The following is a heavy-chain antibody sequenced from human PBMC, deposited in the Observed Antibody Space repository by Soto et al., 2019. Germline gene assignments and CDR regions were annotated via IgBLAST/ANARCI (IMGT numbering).Heavy chain of an antibody. CDR1: GFTFRTYD. CDR2: IGTTDDT. V-gene: IGHV3-13*01. Sequence: GGSLRLSWAASGFTFRTYDRHWVRQATGKGLEWVSTIGTTDDTYYSDSVKGRFTISREDAKNSLYLQMNSLRAGDTAVYYCETVPSRIGRRFDFWGQGALVTSPQ. CDR3: ETVPSRIGRRFDF. D-gene: IGHD3-16*01. J-gene: IGHJ4*02.